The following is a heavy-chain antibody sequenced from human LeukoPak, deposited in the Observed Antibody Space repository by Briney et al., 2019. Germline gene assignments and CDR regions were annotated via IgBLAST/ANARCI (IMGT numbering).Heavy chain of an antibody. CDR3: ARSFRYCSGGSCYDY. D-gene: IGHD2-15*01. CDR1: GFTFSSYG. V-gene: IGHV4-34*01. J-gene: IGHJ4*02. CDR2: INHSGST. Sequence: GSLRLSCAASGFTFSSYGMSWIRQPPGKGLEWIGEINHSGSTNYNPSLKSRVTISVDTSKNQFSLKLSSVTAADTAVYYCARSFRYCSGGSCYDYWGQGTLVTVSS.